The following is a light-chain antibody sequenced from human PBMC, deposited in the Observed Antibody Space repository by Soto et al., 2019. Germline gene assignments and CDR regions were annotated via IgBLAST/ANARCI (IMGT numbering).Light chain of an antibody. CDR3: QQHSSYSCT. J-gene: IGKJ2*02. V-gene: IGKV1-5*01. CDR1: QTLNTR. CDR2: LTS. Sequence: SLPTLSAFPGDRVVISCRASQTLNTRLAWYQHKPGKAPRFLIYLTSSWEGGVPSRFSACGSETDFTLTISGLQPDDSATYYCQQHSSYSCTFGQGTKVEIK.